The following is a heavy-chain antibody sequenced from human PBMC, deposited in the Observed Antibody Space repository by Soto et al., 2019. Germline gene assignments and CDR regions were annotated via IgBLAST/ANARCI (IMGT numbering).Heavy chain of an antibody. CDR1: GDTISTGGYS. J-gene: IGHJ5*02. Sequence: SETLSLTCGVSGDTISTGGYSWAWIRQPPGKALEWIGHTYHSGNPYYNPSLKSRVIISVDTSKNQFSLKLSSVTAADTAVYYCARGYRWFDPWGQGTLVTVSS. D-gene: IGHD2-2*02. CDR3: ARGYRWFDP. V-gene: IGHV4-30-2*01. CDR2: TYHSGNP.